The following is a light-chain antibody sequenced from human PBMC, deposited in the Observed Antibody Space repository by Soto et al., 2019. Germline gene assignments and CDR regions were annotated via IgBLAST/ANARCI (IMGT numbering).Light chain of an antibody. CDR2: TAS. V-gene: IGKV1-39*01. CDR3: QQAFSAPLT. CDR1: QNIKKF. J-gene: IGKJ4*01. Sequence: DIQMTQSPTSLSAPVGDSVTITCRASQNIKKFLHWYQQKPGTAPKLLIYTASSVQAGFPSRFSGSGSGTYFILTISNLQPEDFATYSCQQAFSAPLTFGGGTRVEI.